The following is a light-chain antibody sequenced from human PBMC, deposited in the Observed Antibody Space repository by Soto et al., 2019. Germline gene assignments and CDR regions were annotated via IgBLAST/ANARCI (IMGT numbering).Light chain of an antibody. J-gene: IGLJ2*01. V-gene: IGLV2-8*01. CDR1: SSDVGDYKY. Sequence: SALTQPPSASGSPGQSVTISCTGTSSDVGDYKYVSWYQQHPGKAPKLMIYEVDKRPSGVPDRFSGSKSGNTASLAVSGLQAEDEADYFCSSYAGSNVIFGGGTKLTVL. CDR2: EVD. CDR3: SSYAGSNVI.